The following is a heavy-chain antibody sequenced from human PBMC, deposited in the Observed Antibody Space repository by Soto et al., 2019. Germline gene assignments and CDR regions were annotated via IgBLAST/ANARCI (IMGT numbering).Heavy chain of an antibody. CDR3: VRLGGPVAGGVRGACFPH. CDR2: FNANSGAT. CDR1: GYTFADYY. J-gene: IGHJ1*01. D-gene: IGHD2-8*02. Sequence: QVQLVQSGAEVKKPGASVKVSCKASGYTFADYYLHWVRQAPGQGLEWMGRFNANSGATTYAQKFQDLVIMTRDTAVRTAYMEVRSLRTDDTSFYYCVRLGGPVAGGVRGACFPHWGKGSLITVSA. V-gene: IGHV1-2*04.